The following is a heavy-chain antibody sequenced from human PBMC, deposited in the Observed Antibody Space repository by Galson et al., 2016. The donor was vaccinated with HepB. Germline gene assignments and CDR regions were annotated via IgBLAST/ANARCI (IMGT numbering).Heavy chain of an antibody. J-gene: IGHJ4*02. D-gene: IGHD4-11*01. CDR1: GFTFSYSY. CDR3: VSGDYSNSDY. V-gene: IGHV3-11*01. CDR2: ISSSGGTI. Sequence: SLRLSCAASGFTFSYSYMSWIRQAPGKGLEWISYISSSGGTIYYADSVKGRFTISRDNAKNSLYLQMNSLRAEDSAVYYCVSGDYSNSDYWGQGTLVTVSS.